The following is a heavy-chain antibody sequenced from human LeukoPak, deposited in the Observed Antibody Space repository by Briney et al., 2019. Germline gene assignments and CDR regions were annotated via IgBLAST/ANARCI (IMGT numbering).Heavy chain of an antibody. CDR3: ALLSVGTFDY. J-gene: IGHJ4*02. CDR1: GFIVTSNY. Sequence: GGSLRLSCAASGFIVTSNYLAWARQAPGKGLEWVSTISNGGDTYYGDSVRGRCTISRDESTNTLSLQVDSLRVEDMGVYYCALLSVGTFDYWGQGTLVTASS. V-gene: IGHV3-53*01. CDR2: ISNGGDT. D-gene: IGHD1-26*01.